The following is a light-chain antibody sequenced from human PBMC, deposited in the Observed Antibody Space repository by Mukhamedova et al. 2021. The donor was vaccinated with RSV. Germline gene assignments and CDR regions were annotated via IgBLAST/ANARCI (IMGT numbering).Light chain of an antibody. CDR1: SSNIGRNS. CDR3: ASWDDSLKGYV. Sequence: GSSSNIGRNSVSWYQQLPGTAPKLLIYSSDRRPSGVTDRFSGSKSGTSASLAIIGLQSEDESDYYCASWDDSLKGYVFGTGTKFT. CDR2: SSD. V-gene: IGLV1-44*01. J-gene: IGLJ1*01.